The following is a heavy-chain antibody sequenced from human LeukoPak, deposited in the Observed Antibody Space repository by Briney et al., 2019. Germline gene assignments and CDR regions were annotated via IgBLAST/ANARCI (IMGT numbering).Heavy chain of an antibody. CDR2: ISAYNGNT. D-gene: IGHD1-7*01. V-gene: IGHV1-18*01. CDR1: GYTFTSYG. CDR3: ARDSWNYRDY. Sequence: SASVTVSSKASGYTFTSYGISWVRQAPGQGLEWMGWISAYNGNTNYPQKLQGRVTMTTDTSTSTAYMELRSLRSDDTAVYYCARDSWNYRDYWGQGTLVTVSS. J-gene: IGHJ4*02.